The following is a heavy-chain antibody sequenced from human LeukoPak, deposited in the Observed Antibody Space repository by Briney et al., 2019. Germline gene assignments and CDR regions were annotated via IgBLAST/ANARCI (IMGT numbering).Heavy chain of an antibody. CDR2: ISSSSSTI. CDR1: GFTFSSYS. Sequence: GGSLRLSCAASGFTFSSYSMNWVRQAPGKGLEWVSYISSSSSTIYYADSVKGRFTISRDNAKNLLYLQMNSLRGEDTAVYYCARDRLLWFGEPDYWGQGTLVTVSS. D-gene: IGHD3-10*01. CDR3: ARDRLLWFGEPDY. V-gene: IGHV3-48*01. J-gene: IGHJ4*02.